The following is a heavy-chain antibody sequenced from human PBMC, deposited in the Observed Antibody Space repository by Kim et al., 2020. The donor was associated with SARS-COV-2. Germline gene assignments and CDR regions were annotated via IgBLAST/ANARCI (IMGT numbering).Heavy chain of an antibody. CDR2: IYYSGST. D-gene: IGHD6-13*01. V-gene: IGHV4-59*01. CDR3: ARAVIAAAGLYWFDP. CDR1: GGSISSYY. J-gene: IGHJ5*02. Sequence: SETLSLTCTVSGGSISSYYWSWIRQPPGKGLEWIGYIYYSGSTNYNPSLKSRVTISVDTSKNQFSLKLSSVTAADTAVYYCARAVIAAAGLYWFDPWGQGTLVTVSS.